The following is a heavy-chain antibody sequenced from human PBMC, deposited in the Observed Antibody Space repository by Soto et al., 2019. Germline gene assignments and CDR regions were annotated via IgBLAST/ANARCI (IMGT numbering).Heavy chain of an antibody. D-gene: IGHD3-10*01. J-gene: IGHJ6*02. CDR3: AKAMVRYYGMDV. CDR1: GFTFSTYG. CDR2: ISYDGSNK. Sequence: QVQLVESGGGVVRPGRSLRLSCAASGFTFSTYGMHWVRQAPGKGLEWVAVISYDGSNKYYADSVKGRFTISRDNSKNTLYLQMNSLRAEDTAVYYCAKAMVRYYGMDVWGQGTTVTVSS. V-gene: IGHV3-30*18.